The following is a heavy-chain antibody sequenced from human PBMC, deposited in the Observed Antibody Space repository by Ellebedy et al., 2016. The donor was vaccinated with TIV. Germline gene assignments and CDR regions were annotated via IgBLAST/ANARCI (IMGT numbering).Heavy chain of an antibody. CDR2: IPWDGGSA. Sequence: PGGSLRLSCAASGFTFDEYTMHWVRQAPGKGLEWVSLIPWDGGSAHYADSVKGRFTISRDNSKSSLYLQMNSLRTEDTAFYYCAALDKGFDIWGQGTMVTVSA. J-gene: IGHJ3*02. V-gene: IGHV3-43*01. CDR1: GFTFDEYT. CDR3: AALDKGFDI.